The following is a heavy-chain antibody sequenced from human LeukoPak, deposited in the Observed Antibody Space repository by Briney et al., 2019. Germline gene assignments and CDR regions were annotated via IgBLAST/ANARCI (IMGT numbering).Heavy chain of an antibody. CDR2: IKSKTDGGTT. D-gene: IGHD6-19*01. V-gene: IGHV3-15*01. J-gene: IGHJ4*02. CDR3: TTDPVASYFDY. CDR1: GLTFSNAW. Sequence: PGGSLRLSCAASGLTFSNAWMSWVRQAPGKGLEWVGRIKSKTDGGTTDYAAPVKGRFTISRDDSKNTLYLQMNSLKTEDTAVYYCTTDPVASYFDYWGQGTLVTVSS.